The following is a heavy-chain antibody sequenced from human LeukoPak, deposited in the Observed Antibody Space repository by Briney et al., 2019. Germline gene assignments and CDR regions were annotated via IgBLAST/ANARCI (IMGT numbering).Heavy chain of an antibody. J-gene: IGHJ3*02. CDR3: ARRKGSTTVTPPDAFDI. Sequence: GESLKISCKGSGYSFTSYWIGWVRQMPGEGLEWMGIIYPGDSDTRYSPSFQGQVTISADKSISTAYLQWSSLKASDTAMYYCARRKGSTTVTPPDAFDIWGQGTMVTVSS. CDR1: GYSFTSYW. V-gene: IGHV5-51*01. CDR2: IYPGDSDT. D-gene: IGHD4-17*01.